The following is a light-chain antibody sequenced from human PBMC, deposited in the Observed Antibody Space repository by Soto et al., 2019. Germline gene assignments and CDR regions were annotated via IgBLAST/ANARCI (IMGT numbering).Light chain of an antibody. CDR3: QQSYSTLLT. V-gene: IGKV1-39*01. CDR2: AAS. CDR1: QSISSY. Sequence: DIQMTQSPSSLSASVGDRVTITCRASQSISSYLNWYQQKPGKAPKLLIYAASNLQSGVPSRFSGSGSGTDFTLTISSLQPEDFVTYYCQQSYSTLLTFGQGTRLEIK. J-gene: IGKJ5*01.